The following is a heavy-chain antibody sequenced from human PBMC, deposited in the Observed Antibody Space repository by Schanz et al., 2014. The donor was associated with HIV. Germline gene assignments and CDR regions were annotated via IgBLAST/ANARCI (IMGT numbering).Heavy chain of an antibody. Sequence: QEQVVESGGGVVQPGRSLRLACAASGFTFSSYAMHWVRQAPGTGLEWVAVIWYDATNEYYADSVKGRFTISRDNSKNTLYLQMNSLRVEDTAVYYCARGSWYSSGWYDDYYYYDVDVWGQGTTVTVSS. D-gene: IGHD6-19*01. CDR1: GFTFSSYA. J-gene: IGHJ6*02. CDR3: ARGSWYSSGWYDDYYYYDVDV. CDR2: IWYDATNE. V-gene: IGHV3-33*01.